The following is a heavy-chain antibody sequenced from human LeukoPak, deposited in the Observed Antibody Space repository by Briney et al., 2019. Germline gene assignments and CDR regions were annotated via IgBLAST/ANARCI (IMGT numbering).Heavy chain of an antibody. CDR3: ARGRIFGVVIPFDY. J-gene: IGHJ4*02. V-gene: IGHV3-21*01. D-gene: IGHD3-3*01. CDR1: RFSFSSSS. CDR2: ISSSGSYM. Sequence: GGSLRLSCAASRFSFSSSSMNWVRQAPGKGLEWVSSISSSGSYMYYADSLKGRFTISRDNAKNSLYLQMNSLRAEDTAIYYCARGRIFGVVIPFDYWGQGTLVTVSS.